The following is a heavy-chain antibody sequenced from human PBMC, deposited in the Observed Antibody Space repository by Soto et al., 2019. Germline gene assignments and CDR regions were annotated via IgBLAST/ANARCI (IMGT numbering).Heavy chain of an antibody. Sequence: SVKVSCKASGGTFSSYAISWVRQAPGQGLEWMGGIIPIFGTANYAQKFQGRVTITADESTSTAYMELSSLRSEDTAVYYCARVEERVVVVPAAMYGMDVWSQGTTVTVSS. V-gene: IGHV1-69*13. CDR1: GGTFSSYA. J-gene: IGHJ6*02. CDR2: IIPIFGTA. CDR3: ARVEERVVVVPAAMYGMDV. D-gene: IGHD2-2*01.